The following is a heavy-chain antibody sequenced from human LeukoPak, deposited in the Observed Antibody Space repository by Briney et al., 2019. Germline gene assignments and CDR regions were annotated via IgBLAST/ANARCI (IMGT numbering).Heavy chain of an antibody. D-gene: IGHD1/OR15-1a*01. V-gene: IGHV4-59*01. CDR2: IYNSGST. Sequence: PSETLSLTCTVSGGSISSYYWSWIRQPPGKGLEWIGYIYNSGSTKYNPSLKSRVTISVDTSKNQISLKLTSVTAADTAVYYCARGTYGPYYMDVWGKGTTVTVSS. CDR1: GGSISSYY. CDR3: ARGTYGPYYMDV. J-gene: IGHJ6*03.